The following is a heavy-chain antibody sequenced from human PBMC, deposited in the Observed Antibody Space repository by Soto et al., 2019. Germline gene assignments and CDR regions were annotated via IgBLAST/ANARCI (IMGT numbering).Heavy chain of an antibody. J-gene: IGHJ4*01. CDR2: ISYDGTNK. V-gene: IGHV3-30*04. CDR1: GFMFSAYA. CDR3: ARDPSPYASGWYGIGF. Sequence: GGSLRLSCAASGFMFSAYAMLWVRQAPGKGLEWVAAISYDGTNKYYADSIKGRFTISRDNSANTLFLQVNSLRREDTAMYYCARDPSPYASGWYGIGFWGPGPRVTVSP. D-gene: IGHD6-19*01.